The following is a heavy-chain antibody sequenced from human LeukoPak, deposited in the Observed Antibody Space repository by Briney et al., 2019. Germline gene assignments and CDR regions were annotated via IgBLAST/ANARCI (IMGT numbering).Heavy chain of an antibody. Sequence: PGRSLRLSCAASGFTFSSHGIHWVRQAPGKGLEWVALISYDGSNKYYVDSAKGRFTISRDNSKNTLYLQMNSLRTEDTAVYYCAKTSEGWLHDGYYFDYWGQGTLVTVSS. J-gene: IGHJ4*02. D-gene: IGHD5-12*01. CDR2: ISYDGSNK. CDR3: AKTSEGWLHDGYYFDY. CDR1: GFTFSSHG. V-gene: IGHV3-30*18.